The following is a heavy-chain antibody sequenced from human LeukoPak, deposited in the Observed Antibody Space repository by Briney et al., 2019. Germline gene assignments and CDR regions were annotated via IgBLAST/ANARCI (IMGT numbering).Heavy chain of an antibody. J-gene: IGHJ4*02. CDR2: ISYDGSNK. D-gene: IGHD3-10*01. Sequence: GGSLRLSCAASGFTFSRYGMHWVRQAPGKGLEWVAVISYDGSNKYYADSVKGRFTISRDNSKNTLYLQMNSLRAEDTAVYFCAKVVFVLTNLYYFDCWGQGTLVTVSS. CDR1: GFTFSRYG. V-gene: IGHV3-30*18. CDR3: AKVVFVLTNLYYFDC.